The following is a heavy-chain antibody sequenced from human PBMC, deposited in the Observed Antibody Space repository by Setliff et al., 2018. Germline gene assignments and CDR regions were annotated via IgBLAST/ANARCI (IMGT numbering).Heavy chain of an antibody. Sequence: GSLRLSCAASGFTFSDYYMSWIRQAPGKGLECVSYISSSSTYTNYADSVKGRFTVSRDNSKNSLFLQMNSLRAEDTAVYYCVRDLHWGFDYWGLGTLVTVSS. CDR3: VRDLHWGFDY. J-gene: IGHJ4*02. D-gene: IGHD7-27*01. CDR1: GFTFSDYY. V-gene: IGHV3-11*06. CDR2: ISSSSTYT.